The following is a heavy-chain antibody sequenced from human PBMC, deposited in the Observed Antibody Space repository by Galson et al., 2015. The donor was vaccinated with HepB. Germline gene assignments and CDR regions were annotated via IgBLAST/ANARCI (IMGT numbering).Heavy chain of an antibody. CDR2: ITPMFGSG. CDR3: ARQYDTSGYYVY. D-gene: IGHD3-22*01. V-gene: IGHV1-69*13. CDR1: GGTFSSHT. J-gene: IGHJ4*02. Sequence: SVKVSCKASGGTFSSHTISWVRQAPGQGLEWMGGITPMFGSGNFAQKFQGRVTITADESKRTIYMELSSLRSEDTAAYYCARQYDTSGYYVYWGQGTLVTVSS.